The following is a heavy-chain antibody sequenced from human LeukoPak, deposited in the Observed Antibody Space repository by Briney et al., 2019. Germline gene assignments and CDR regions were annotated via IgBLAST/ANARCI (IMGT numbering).Heavy chain of an antibody. CDR2: ISGGGGTI. Sequence: GGSLRLSCAASGFTFSAYSMNWVRQAPGKGLEWVAYISGGGGTIYYADSVEGRFTISGDNAKNSLYLQMDSLRAEDTAVYYCARNQEIDYYDSSGFYWGVEYWGQGTLVTVSS. CDR1: GFTFSAYS. J-gene: IGHJ4*02. CDR3: ARNQEIDYYDSSGFYWGVEY. D-gene: IGHD3-22*01. V-gene: IGHV3-48*01.